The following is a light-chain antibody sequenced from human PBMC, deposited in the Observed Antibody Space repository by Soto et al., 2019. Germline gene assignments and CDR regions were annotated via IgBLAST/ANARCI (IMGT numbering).Light chain of an antibody. CDR3: LQDSSYPRT. Sequence: AIQMTQSPSSLSASVGDRVTITCRASQDIRNNLGWYQQKPGRAPKLLIFTASGLQSGVPSRFSGRGSGTDFTLTISSLQPEDFATYYCLQDSSYPRTFGQGTKVEIK. J-gene: IGKJ1*01. V-gene: IGKV1-6*02. CDR2: TAS. CDR1: QDIRNN.